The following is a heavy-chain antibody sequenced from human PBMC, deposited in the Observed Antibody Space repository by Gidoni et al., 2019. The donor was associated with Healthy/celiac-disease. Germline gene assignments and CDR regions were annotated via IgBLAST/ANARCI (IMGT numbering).Heavy chain of an antibody. CDR2: IWYDGSNK. CDR1: GFTFSSYG. D-gene: IGHD1-26*01. J-gene: IGHJ4*02. V-gene: IGHV3-33*01. Sequence: GRSLRLSCAASGFTFSSYGMHWVRQAPGKGLEWVAVIWYDGSNKYYADSVKGRFTISRDNSKNTLYLQMNSLRAEDTAVYYCARDLAGMARFSGFVDYWGQGTLVTVSS. CDR3: ARDLAGMARFSGFVDY.